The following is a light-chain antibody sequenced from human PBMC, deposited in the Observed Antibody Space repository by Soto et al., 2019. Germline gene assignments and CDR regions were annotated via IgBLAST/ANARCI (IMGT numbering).Light chain of an antibody. Sequence: QSVLTQPPSVSGAPGQRVTISCTGSSSNIEAGHDVHWYQQLPGTAPKLLIYGNSNRHSGGPDRFSGSKSATSASLSITWLQADYEADYYCQSYDISLGGLVFGTGTKLTVL. V-gene: IGLV1-40*01. J-gene: IGLJ1*01. CDR2: GNS. CDR3: QSYDISLGGLV. CDR1: SSNIEAGHD.